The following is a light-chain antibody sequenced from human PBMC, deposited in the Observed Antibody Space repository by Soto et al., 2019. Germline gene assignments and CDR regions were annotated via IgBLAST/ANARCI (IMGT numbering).Light chain of an antibody. J-gene: IGKJ5*01. V-gene: IGKV3-11*01. CDR2: DST. Sequence: EIVLTQSPGTLSLSPGERATLSWRASQSIHTSLAWYQQKPGQPPRLVVYDSTLRANGVPDRFGGSRSGTEFTLTINNLEPEDFAVYYCQQRNVWPPITFGQGTRLEI. CDR1: QSIHTS. CDR3: QQRNVWPPIT.